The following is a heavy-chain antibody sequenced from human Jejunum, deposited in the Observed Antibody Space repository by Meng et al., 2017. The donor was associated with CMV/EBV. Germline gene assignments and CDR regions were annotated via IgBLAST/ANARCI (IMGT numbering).Heavy chain of an antibody. CDR3: ARGTGSGSWLIDS. J-gene: IGHJ4*02. Sequence: SGPTASISHMNWGRQAPGKGLEWVAVIPYDGNNEHYADSVRGRFSISRDNSKNTLYLQLNSLRVDDTGVYYCARGTGSGSWLIDSWGQGTLVTVSS. D-gene: IGHD6-13*01. CDR1: GPTASISH. CDR2: IPYDGNNE. V-gene: IGHV3-30*03.